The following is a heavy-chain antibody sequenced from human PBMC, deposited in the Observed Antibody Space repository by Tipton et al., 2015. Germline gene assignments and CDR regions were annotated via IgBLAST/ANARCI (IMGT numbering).Heavy chain of an antibody. CDR2: TYYRSKWYA. CDR1: GDTVSNNSAA. CDR3: ARVPVASSFDY. D-gene: IGHD6-19*01. Sequence: GLVKPSQTLSLSCAISGDTVSNNSAAWHWIRQSPSRGLEWLGRTYYRSKWYADYADSVKSRITINSDTSKNHFSLHLNSVTPEDTAVYYCARVPVASSFDYWGQGALVTVSP. J-gene: IGHJ4*02. V-gene: IGHV6-1*01.